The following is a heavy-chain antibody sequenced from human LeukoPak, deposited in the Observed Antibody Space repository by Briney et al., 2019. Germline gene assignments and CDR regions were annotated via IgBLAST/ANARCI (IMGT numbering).Heavy chain of an antibody. D-gene: IGHD3-22*01. CDR3: AKDLAYYYDSSGYYSPDDASDI. CDR2: ISGSGGST. V-gene: IGHV3-23*01. CDR1: GFTFSGYA. Sequence: GGSLRLSCAASGFTFSGYAMSWVRQAPGKGLEWVSAISGSGGSTYYADSVKGRFTISRDNSKNTLYLQMNSLRAEDTAVYYCAKDLAYYYDSSGYYSPDDASDIWGQGTMVTVSS. J-gene: IGHJ3*02.